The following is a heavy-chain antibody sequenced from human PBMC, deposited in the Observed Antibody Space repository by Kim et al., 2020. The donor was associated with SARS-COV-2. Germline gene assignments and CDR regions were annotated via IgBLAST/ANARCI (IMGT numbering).Heavy chain of an antibody. J-gene: IGHJ4*01. CDR1: GFTFSSYG. Sequence: GGSLRLSCAASGFTFSSYGMHWVRQAPGKGLEWVGVISYDGSNKYYADSVKGRFTISRDNSKNTLYLQMNSLRAEDTAVYYCAKTFGYCSSTSCYDYYF. CDR2: ISYDGSNK. D-gene: IGHD2-2*01. V-gene: IGHV3-30*18. CDR3: AKTFGYCSSTSCYDYYF.